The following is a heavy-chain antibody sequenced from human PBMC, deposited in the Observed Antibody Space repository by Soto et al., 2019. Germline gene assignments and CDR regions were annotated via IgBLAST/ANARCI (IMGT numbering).Heavy chain of an antibody. CDR2: LNPRNGQT. V-gene: IGHV1-8*01. Sequence: QVQLVQSGAEVKKPGASVKVSCQTSGYNFSAYYFNWVRQAAGQGPEWMGWLNPRNGQTGYMQKFRGRVTMTRDTSIATVYLELSRLTYEDTAIYFCARETDTSMVDYWGQGTLVTVSS. J-gene: IGHJ4*02. CDR3: ARETDTSMVDY. D-gene: IGHD5-18*01. CDR1: GYNFSAYY.